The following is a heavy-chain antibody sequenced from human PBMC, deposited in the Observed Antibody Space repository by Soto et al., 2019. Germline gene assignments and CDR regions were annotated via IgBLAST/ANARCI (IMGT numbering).Heavy chain of an antibody. CDR2: IYWDDDK. V-gene: IGHV2-5*02. CDR1: GFSLTTSGVG. CDR3: AHRLVDYGGFFSWGAFDY. J-gene: IGHJ4*01. D-gene: IGHD2-21*01. Sequence: QITLKESGPTLVKPTQTLTLTCTFSGFSLTTSGVGVGWIRQPPGKALEWLALIYWDDDKRYSPSLKSRLTITKDAPKTQELRTIPHMDPVDQGTYSCAHRLVDYGGFFSWGAFDYWGHGTLVPVSS.